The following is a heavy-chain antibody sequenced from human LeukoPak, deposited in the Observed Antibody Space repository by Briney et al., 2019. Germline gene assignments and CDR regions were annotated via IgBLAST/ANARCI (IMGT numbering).Heavy chain of an antibody. Sequence: ASVKVSCKASGYTFTGYYMHWVRQAPGQGLEWMGIINPSGGSTSYAQKFQGRVTMTRDTSTSTVYMELSSLRSEDTAVYYCARESLMAVAVGVFDPWGQGTLVTVSS. J-gene: IGHJ5*02. V-gene: IGHV1-46*01. D-gene: IGHD6-19*01. CDR3: ARESLMAVAVGVFDP. CDR1: GYTFTGYY. CDR2: INPSGGST.